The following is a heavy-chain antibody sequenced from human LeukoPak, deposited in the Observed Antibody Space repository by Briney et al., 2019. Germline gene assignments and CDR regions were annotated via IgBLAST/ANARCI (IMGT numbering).Heavy chain of an antibody. CDR1: GFTFSSYA. CDR2: ISGSGGST. V-gene: IGHV3-23*01. J-gene: IGHJ4*02. D-gene: IGHD3-3*01. Sequence: PGGSLRLSCAASGFTFSSYAMSWVRQAPGKGLEWVSAISGSGGSTYYADSVKGRFTISRDNSKNTLYLQMNSLRAEDTAVYYCAKESGYYDFWSGYYTGYTADWGQGTLVTVSS. CDR3: AKESGYYDFWSGYYTGYTAD.